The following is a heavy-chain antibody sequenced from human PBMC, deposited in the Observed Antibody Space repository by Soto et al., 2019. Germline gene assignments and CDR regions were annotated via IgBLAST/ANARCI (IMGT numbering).Heavy chain of an antibody. J-gene: IGHJ4*02. CDR3: ASAPTGTHHRLDY. Sequence: GGSLRLSCAASGFTVRSTYMSWVRQAPGRGLECVSLIYSGDTTYYADSVKGRFTISRDNSKNTLYLQMNSLRAEDTAVYYCASAPTGTHHRLDYWGQGTLVTVSS. CDR1: GFTVRSTY. V-gene: IGHV3-53*01. D-gene: IGHD7-27*01. CDR2: IYSGDTT.